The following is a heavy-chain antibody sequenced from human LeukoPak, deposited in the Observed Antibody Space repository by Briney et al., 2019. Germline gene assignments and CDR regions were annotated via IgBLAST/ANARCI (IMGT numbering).Heavy chain of an antibody. V-gene: IGHV3-53*04. CDR2: IYSGGST. J-gene: IGHJ4*02. CDR1: GGSISSYY. CDR3: ARARKGYYFDY. Sequence: ETLSLTCTVSGGSISSYYWSWVRQAPGKGLEWVSVIYSGGSTYYADSVKGRFTISRHNSKNTLYLQMNSLRAEDTAVYYCARARKGYYFDYWGQGTLVTVSS.